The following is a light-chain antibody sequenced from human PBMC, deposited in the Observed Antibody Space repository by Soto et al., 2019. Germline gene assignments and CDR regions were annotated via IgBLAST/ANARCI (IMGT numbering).Light chain of an antibody. Sequence: DIHMTQSPSTLSASVGDRVTITCRASQSISIWSAWYQQKPGRAPNLLIYGTSSLESGVPSRFSGSGSGTEFTLTISSLQPDDFATYYCQHYNDYSWTFGQGTKVEIK. J-gene: IGKJ1*01. CDR2: GTS. CDR1: QSISIW. CDR3: QHYNDYSWT. V-gene: IGKV1-5*03.